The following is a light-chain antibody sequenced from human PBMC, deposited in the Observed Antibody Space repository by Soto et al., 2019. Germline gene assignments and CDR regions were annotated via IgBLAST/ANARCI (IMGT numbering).Light chain of an antibody. CDR3: HHYYNYPWT. CDR2: AAS. J-gene: IGKJ1*01. CDR1: QDIHNY. V-gene: IGKV1-8*01. Sequence: AVLLTQSPSSFSASTGDRATITCRASQDIHNYLAWYQQVPGKAPKLLLYAASILQTGDPSRFSGSGSGTDFTLTIDGLQSGEFASYFCHHYYNYPWTFGQGTTVE.